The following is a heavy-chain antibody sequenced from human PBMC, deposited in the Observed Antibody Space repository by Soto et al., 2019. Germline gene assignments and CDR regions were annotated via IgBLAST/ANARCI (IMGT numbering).Heavy chain of an antibody. CDR1: GYTFTSYA. Sequence: QVQLVQSGAEEKKPGASVKVSCKASGYTFTSYAMHWVRQAPGQSLEWMGWINPGNGNTKYSQKFQGRITITRDTSASTAYMELNSLRSEDTAVYYCARDVAALDYWGQGTLVTVSS. D-gene: IGHD6-13*01. CDR2: INPGNGNT. V-gene: IGHV1-3*05. J-gene: IGHJ4*02. CDR3: ARDVAALDY.